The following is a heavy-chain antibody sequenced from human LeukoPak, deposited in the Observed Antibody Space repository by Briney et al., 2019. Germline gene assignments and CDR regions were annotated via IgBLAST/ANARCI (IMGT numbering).Heavy chain of an antibody. Sequence: GGSLRLSCAASGLTFSSYWMSWVRQVPGKGLEWVANIKRDGSDKYYVDSVKGRFTISRDNAKNSLYLQMNSLRAEDTAMYYCASLKTTVAHAGDAYGIWGQGTMVTVSS. CDR1: GLTFSSYW. CDR3: ASLKTTVAHAGDAYGI. D-gene: IGHD4-11*01. J-gene: IGHJ3*02. V-gene: IGHV3-7*01. CDR2: IKRDGSDK.